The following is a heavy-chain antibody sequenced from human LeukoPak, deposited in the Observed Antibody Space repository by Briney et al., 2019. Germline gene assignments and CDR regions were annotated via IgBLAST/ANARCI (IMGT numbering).Heavy chain of an antibody. V-gene: IGHV3-23*01. Sequence: GGSLRLSCAASGFTFSSYAMGWVRQAPGKGLEWVSAISGSGGSTYYADSVAGRLTISRAKSKSTLYLQMDSQRAEDPAVSFCTKSLVPAAIYYYYYDMDVWGQGTTVTVSS. D-gene: IGHD2-2*02. CDR2: ISGSGGST. J-gene: IGHJ6*02. CDR1: GFTFSSYA. CDR3: TKSLVPAAIYYYYYDMDV.